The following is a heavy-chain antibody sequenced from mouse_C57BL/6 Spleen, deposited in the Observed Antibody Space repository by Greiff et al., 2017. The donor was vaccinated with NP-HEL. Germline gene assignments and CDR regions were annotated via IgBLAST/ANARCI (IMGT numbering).Heavy chain of an antibody. CDR2: ISSGSSTI. J-gene: IGHJ4*01. Sequence: DVKLVESGGGLVKPGGSLKLSCAASGFTFSDYGMHWVRQAPEKGLEWVAYISSGSSTIYYADTVKGRFTISRDNAKNTLFLQMTSLRSEDTAMYYCARNPMDYGGMDYWGQGTSVTVSS. V-gene: IGHV5-17*01. D-gene: IGHD2-4*01. CDR1: GFTFSDYG. CDR3: ARNPMDYGGMDY.